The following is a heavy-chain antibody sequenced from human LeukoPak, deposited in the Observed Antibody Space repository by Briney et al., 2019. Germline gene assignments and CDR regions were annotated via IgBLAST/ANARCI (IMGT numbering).Heavy chain of an antibody. CDR3: ATDISTHYFGS. Sequence: GGSLRLSCAASGISFRSYGLHWVRQAPGKGLEWVTFIWYDASNKYYAESVKGRFTISRDNSRNTVFLQMNSLRAEDTAIYYCATDISTHYFGSWGQGTLVTVSS. CDR1: GISFRSYG. J-gene: IGHJ4*02. D-gene: IGHD3-9*01. CDR2: IWYDASNK. V-gene: IGHV3-30*02.